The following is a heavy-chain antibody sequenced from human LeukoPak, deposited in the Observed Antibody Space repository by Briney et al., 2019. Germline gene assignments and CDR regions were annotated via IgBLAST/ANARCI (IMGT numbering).Heavy chain of an antibody. J-gene: IGHJ4*02. CDR2: INSNGDST. Sequence: GGSLRLSCAASGFTFSSYPMHWVRQAPGKGLEYVSAINSNGDSTYYANSVKGRFTISRDNSKNTLYLQMGSLRAEGMAMYYCARVGYCSSTSCFTNFFDYWGQGTLVTVSS. V-gene: IGHV3-64*01. D-gene: IGHD2-2*01. CDR3: ARVGYCSSTSCFTNFFDY. CDR1: GFTFSSYP.